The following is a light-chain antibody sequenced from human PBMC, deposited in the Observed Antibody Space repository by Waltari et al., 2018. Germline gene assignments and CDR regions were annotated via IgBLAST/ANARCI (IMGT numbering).Light chain of an antibody. CDR1: SSDVGTYKL. J-gene: IGLJ1*01. V-gene: IGLV2-23*02. Sequence: QSALTQPASVSGSPGPSITISCTGTSSDVGTYKLVSWYQQHPGKGPKLIIYEVTKRPSGVSNRFSGSKSGNTASLTISGLQAEDEAEYYCCSYAGSKFYVFGTGTKVTVL. CDR3: CSYAGSKFYV. CDR2: EVT.